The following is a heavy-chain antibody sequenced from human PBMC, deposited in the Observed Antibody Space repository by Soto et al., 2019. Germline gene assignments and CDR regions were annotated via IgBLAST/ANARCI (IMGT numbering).Heavy chain of an antibody. D-gene: IGHD5-18*01. J-gene: IGHJ4*02. CDR1: GFTFSSYA. CDR2: ISGSGGST. Sequence: GGSLRLSCAASGFTFSSYAMSWVRQAPGKGLEWVSAISGSGGSTYYADSVKGRFTISRDNSKNTLYLQMNSLRAEDTAVYYCAEDRGYRYGFDYWRQRTLVTVSS. CDR3: AEDRGYRYGFDY. V-gene: IGHV3-23*01.